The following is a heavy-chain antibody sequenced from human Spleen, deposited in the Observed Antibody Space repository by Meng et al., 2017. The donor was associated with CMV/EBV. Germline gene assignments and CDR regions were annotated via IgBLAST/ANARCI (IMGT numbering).Heavy chain of an antibody. D-gene: IGHD3-22*01. J-gene: IGHJ4*02. CDR3: TTDPKYYYDSSGLGQVIY. CDR2: IKSKTDGGTT. V-gene: IGHV3-15*01. Sequence: GESLKISCAASGFTFSNAWMSWVRQAPGKGLEWVGRIKSKTDGGTTDYAAPVKGRFTISRDDSKNTLYLQMNSLKTEDTAVYYCTTDPKYYYDSSGLGQVIYWGQGTLVTVSS. CDR1: GFTFSNAW.